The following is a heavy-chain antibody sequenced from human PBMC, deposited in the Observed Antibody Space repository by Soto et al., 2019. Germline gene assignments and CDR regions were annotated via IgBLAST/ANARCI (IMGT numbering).Heavy chain of an antibody. D-gene: IGHD5-12*01. Sequence: GGSLRLSCAASGFTFSSYAMSWVRQAPGKGLEWVSAISGSGGSTYYADSVKGRFTISRDNSKNTLYLQMNSLRSEDTAVYHCARESQELYSGYAQNWFDPWGQGTLVTVSS. CDR2: ISGSGGST. CDR1: GFTFSSYA. CDR3: ARESQELYSGYAQNWFDP. J-gene: IGHJ5*02. V-gene: IGHV3-23*01.